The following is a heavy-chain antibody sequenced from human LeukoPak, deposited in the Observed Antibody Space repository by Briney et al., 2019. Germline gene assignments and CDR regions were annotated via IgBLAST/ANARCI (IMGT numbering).Heavy chain of an antibody. Sequence: KPSETLSLTCAVYGGPFSGYYWSWIRQPPGKGLEWIGEINHSGTTNYNPSLKRRVTISVDTSKNQFSLKLSSVTAADTAVYYCASSSIAAAGGKWFDPWGQGTLVTVSS. CDR3: ASSSIAAAGGKWFDP. V-gene: IGHV4-34*01. J-gene: IGHJ5*02. CDR2: INHSGTT. CDR1: GGPFSGYY. D-gene: IGHD6-13*01.